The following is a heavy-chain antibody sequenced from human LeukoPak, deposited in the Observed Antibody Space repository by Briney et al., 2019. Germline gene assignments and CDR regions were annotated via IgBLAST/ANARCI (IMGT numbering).Heavy chain of an antibody. J-gene: IGHJ6*04. Sequence: ASVKVSCKASGGTFSSYAISWVRQASGQGLEWMGGIIPIFGTANYAQKFQGRVTITADESTSTAYMELSSLRSEDTAVYYCARPDPSMVRGGQSYYYYGMDVWGKGTTATVSS. D-gene: IGHD3-10*01. CDR3: ARPDPSMVRGGQSYYYYGMDV. CDR2: IIPIFGTA. CDR1: GGTFSSYA. V-gene: IGHV1-69*13.